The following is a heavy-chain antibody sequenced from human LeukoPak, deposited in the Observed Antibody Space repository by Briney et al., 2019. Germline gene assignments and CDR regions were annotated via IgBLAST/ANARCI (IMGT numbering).Heavy chain of an antibody. Sequence: SETLSLTCTVSGGSISSSSYYWGWFRQPPGKGLEWIGSIYYSGITYYNPSLKSRVTISVDTSKNQFSLKLSSVTAADTAVYYCARRLVTIFFNWFDPWGQGTLVTVPS. J-gene: IGHJ5*02. CDR1: GGSISSSSYY. V-gene: IGHV4-39*07. CDR2: IYYSGIT. D-gene: IGHD3-9*01. CDR3: ARRLVTIFFNWFDP.